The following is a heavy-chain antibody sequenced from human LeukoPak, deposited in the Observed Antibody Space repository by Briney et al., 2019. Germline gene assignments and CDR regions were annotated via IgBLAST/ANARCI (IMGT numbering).Heavy chain of an antibody. J-gene: IGHJ1*01. CDR2: IRYDGSNK. V-gene: IGHV3-30*02. CDR3: AKDRYYYDSSGYPIEYFQH. CDR1: GFTFSSYG. D-gene: IGHD3-22*01. Sequence: GGSLRLSCAASGFTFSSYGMHWVRQAPGKGLEWVAFIRYDGSNKYYADSVKGRFTISRDNSKNTLYLQMNSLRAEDTAVYYCAKDRYYYDSSGYPIEYFQHWGQGTLVTVSS.